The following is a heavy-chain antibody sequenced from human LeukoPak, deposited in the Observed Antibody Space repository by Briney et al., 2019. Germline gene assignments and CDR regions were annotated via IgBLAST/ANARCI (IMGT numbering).Heavy chain of an antibody. Sequence: SETLSLTCTVSGGSISSSSYYWGWIRQPPGKGLEWIGSIYYSGSTYYNPSLKSRVTISVDTSKNQFSLKLSSVTAADTAVYYCARQGIVVSGDAFDIWGQGTMVTVSS. V-gene: IGHV4-39*07. CDR2: IYYSGST. D-gene: IGHD3-22*01. J-gene: IGHJ3*02. CDR3: ARQGIVVSGDAFDI. CDR1: GGSISSSSYY.